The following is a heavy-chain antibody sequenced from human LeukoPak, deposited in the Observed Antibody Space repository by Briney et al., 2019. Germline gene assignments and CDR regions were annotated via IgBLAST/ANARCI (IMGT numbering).Heavy chain of an antibody. D-gene: IGHD2-2*02. V-gene: IGHV1-8*03. J-gene: IGHJ4*02. CDR3: AILALGYCSSTSCYTGFDY. CDR2: MNPNSGNT. Sequence: ASVKVSCKASGYTFTSYDINWVRQATGQGLERMGWMNPNSGNTGYAQKFQGRVTITRNTSISTAYMELSSLRSEDTAVYYCAILALGYCSSTSCYTGFDYWGQGTLVTVSS. CDR1: GYTFTSYD.